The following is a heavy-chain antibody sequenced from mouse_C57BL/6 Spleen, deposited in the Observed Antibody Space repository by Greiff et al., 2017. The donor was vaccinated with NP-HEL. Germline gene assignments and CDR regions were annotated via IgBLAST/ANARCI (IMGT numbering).Heavy chain of an antibody. V-gene: IGHV14-4*01. CDR1: GFNIKDDY. CDR2: IDTENGDT. J-gene: IGHJ3*01. D-gene: IGHD2-4*01. CDR3: TTGYYDYAY. Sequence: VQLQQSGAELVRPGASVKLSCTASGFNIKDDYMHWVKQRPEQGLEWIGWIDTENGDTAYASKFQGKATITADTSSTTAYLQLSSLTSEDTAVYYYTTGYYDYAYWGQGTLVTVSA.